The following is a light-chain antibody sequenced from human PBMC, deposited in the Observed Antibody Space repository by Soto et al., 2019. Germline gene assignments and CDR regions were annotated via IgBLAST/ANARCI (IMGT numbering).Light chain of an antibody. Sequence: QSVLTQPPSASGTPGQGVTISCSGSGSNIASNTVNWYQQLPRTAPKLLIYNNNQRPSGVPDRFSRAKSGTSASLAISGLQSEDEADYYCATWDDSLNGVVFGGGTKLTVL. J-gene: IGLJ3*02. CDR1: GSNIASNT. CDR3: ATWDDSLNGVV. V-gene: IGLV1-44*01. CDR2: NNN.